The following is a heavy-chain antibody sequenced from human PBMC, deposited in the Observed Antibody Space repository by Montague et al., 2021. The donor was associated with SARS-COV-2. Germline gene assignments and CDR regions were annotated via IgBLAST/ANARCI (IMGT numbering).Heavy chain of an antibody. CDR1: GFTFDQYA. Sequence: SLRLSCAGSGFTFDQYAVHWVRQGQGSGLEWVSLISGDGSRLYXXXSGRGRFTSSRDNSKNSVYLQMNSLRTEDTAFYYCARRIYSGHFGYWGQGALVIVSS. V-gene: IGHV3-43*02. J-gene: IGHJ4*02. CDR2: ISGDGSRL. D-gene: IGHD5-18*01. CDR3: ARRIYSGHFGY.